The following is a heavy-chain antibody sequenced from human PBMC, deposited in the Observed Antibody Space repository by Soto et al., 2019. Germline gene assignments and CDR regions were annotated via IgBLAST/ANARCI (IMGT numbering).Heavy chain of an antibody. J-gene: IGHJ4*02. CDR1: GGSISSYY. CDR2: IYYSGST. CDR3: ARGPYWGGLKFSY. Sequence: TLSLTCTVSGGSISSYYWSWIRQPPGKGLEWIGYIYYSGSTNYNPSLKSRVTISVDTSKNQFSLKLSSVTAAGTAVYYCARGPYWGGLKFSYWGQGTLVTVSS. D-gene: IGHD3-10*01. V-gene: IGHV4-59*01.